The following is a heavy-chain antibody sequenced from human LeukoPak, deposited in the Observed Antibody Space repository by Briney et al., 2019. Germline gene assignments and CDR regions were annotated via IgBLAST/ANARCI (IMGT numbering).Heavy chain of an antibody. CDR2: IYYSGST. CDR3: ARDGWEWQLMGWHYYYMDV. V-gene: IGHV4-59*02. D-gene: IGHD6-6*01. CDR1: GFTVSSNY. Sequence: GSLRLSCAASGFTVSSNYMSWVRQPPGKGLEWIGYIYYSGSTNYNPSLKSRVTISVDTSKNQFSLKLSSVTAADTAVYYCARDGWEWQLMGWHYYYMDVWGKGTTVTVSS. J-gene: IGHJ6*03.